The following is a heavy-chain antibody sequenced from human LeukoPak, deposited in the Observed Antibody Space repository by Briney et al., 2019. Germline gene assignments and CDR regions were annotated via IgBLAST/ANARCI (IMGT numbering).Heavy chain of an antibody. CDR1: GFTLSNYA. CDR2: ISGSGGST. Sequence: GGSLRLSCAASGFTLSNYAMSWVRQAPGKGLEWVSAISGSGGSTFYADSVKGRFTISRDNSKNTLYLQMNSLRAEDTAVYYCAKDVLSLGYCSGGSCYQLDYWGQGTLVTVSS. CDR3: AKDVLSLGYCSGGSCYQLDY. J-gene: IGHJ4*02. D-gene: IGHD2-15*01. V-gene: IGHV3-23*01.